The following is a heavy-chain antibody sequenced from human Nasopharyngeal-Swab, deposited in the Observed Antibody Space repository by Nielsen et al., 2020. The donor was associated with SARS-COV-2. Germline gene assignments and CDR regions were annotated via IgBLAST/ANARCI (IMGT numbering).Heavy chain of an antibody. CDR2: IYYSGKT. V-gene: IGHV4-39*01. CDR3: ARQSSIRGSYPFDY. J-gene: IGHJ4*02. D-gene: IGHD1-26*01. Sequence: SETLSLTCTVSGGSINTITYYWGWIRQPPGKGLEWIGSIYYSGKTYDNPSLKSRVTVSGDTSKNQFSLKLSSVTAADTAVCWCARQSSIRGSYPFDYWGQGTLVTVSS. CDR1: GGSINTITYY.